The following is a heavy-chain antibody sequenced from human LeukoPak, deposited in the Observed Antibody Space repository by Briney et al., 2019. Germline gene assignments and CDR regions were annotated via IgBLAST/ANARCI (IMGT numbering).Heavy chain of an antibody. D-gene: IGHD3-22*01. Sequence: IPSETLSLTCTVSGGSISSYSWSWIRQPPGKGLEWIGYIYHSGSTYYNPSLKSRVTISVDRSKNQFSLKLSSVTAADTAVYYCARSLGYSIGSFDYWGQGTLVTASS. CDR1: GGSISSYS. J-gene: IGHJ4*02. V-gene: IGHV4-30-2*01. CDR2: IYHSGST. CDR3: ARSLGYSIGSFDY.